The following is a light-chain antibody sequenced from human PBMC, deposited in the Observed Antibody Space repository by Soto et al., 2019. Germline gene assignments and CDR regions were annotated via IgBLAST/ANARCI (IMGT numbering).Light chain of an antibody. J-gene: IGKJ5*01. CDR3: QQYGSSPMT. CDR2: GAS. Sequence: VLTQSPGTLSLSPGERATLSCRASQSVSSNYLAWYQQKPGQAPRLLIYGASSRATGIPDRFSGSGSGTDFTLTISRLEPEDFAVYYCQQYGSSPMTFGQGTRLEIK. V-gene: IGKV3-20*01. CDR1: QSVSSNY.